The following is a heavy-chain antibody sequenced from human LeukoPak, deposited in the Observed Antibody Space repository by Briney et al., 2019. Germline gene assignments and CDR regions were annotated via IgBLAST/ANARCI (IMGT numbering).Heavy chain of an antibody. CDR3: ARDGVGVVVPAASYFDY. Sequence: GGSLRLSCAASGFTFDDYAMHWVRQAPGKGLEWVSLINWDNGSIYYADSVKGRFTISRDNAKNSLYLQMNSLRAEDTAIYYCARDGVGVVVPAASYFDYWGQGTLVTVSS. J-gene: IGHJ4*02. V-gene: IGHV3-43D*03. D-gene: IGHD2-2*01. CDR1: GFTFDDYA. CDR2: INWDNGSI.